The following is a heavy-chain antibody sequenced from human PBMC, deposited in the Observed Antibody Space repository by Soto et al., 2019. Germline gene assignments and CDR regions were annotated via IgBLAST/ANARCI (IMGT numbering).Heavy chain of an antibody. CDR1: GFSISSYA. D-gene: IGHD2-21*02. CDR2: ISGSGGST. Sequence: PGGSLRLSCAASGFSISSYAMSWVRQAPGKGLEWVSGISGSGGSTYYADSMKGRFTISRDNSKNTLYLQMNSLRAEDTAVYYCAKTDGDSQRPDYYYYGMDVWGQGTTVTVSS. CDR3: AKTDGDSQRPDYYYYGMDV. J-gene: IGHJ6*02. V-gene: IGHV3-23*01.